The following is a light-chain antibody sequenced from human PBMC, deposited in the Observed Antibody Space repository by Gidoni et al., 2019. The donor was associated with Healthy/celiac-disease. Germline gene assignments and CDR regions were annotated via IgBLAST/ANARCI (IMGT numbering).Light chain of an antibody. J-gene: IGKJ2*03. CDR1: QSISSY. CDR2: AAS. CDR3: QQSYSIPYG. Sequence: DIQMTQSPSSLSASVGDRVTITCRASQSISSYLNWYQQKPGKAPKLLIYAASSLQSGVPSRFSGSGSGTDFTLTISSLQPEDFATYYCQQSYSIPYGFGQGTKLEIK. V-gene: IGKV1-39*01.